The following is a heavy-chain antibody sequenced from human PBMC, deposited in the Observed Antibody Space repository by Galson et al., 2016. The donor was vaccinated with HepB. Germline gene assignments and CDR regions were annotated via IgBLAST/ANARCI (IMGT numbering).Heavy chain of an antibody. V-gene: IGHV4-31*03. CDR2: IYFSGIA. J-gene: IGHJ4*02. CDR1: GGSIRSGGYY. Sequence: TLSLTCTVSGGSIRSGGYYWGWIRQRPGKGLEWIGYIYFSGIAYYNSSLKSRVTISVDAAKNYFSLNLSSVTAADTAVYYCARSGGYFFDYWGQGSLVTVSS. CDR3: ARSGGYFFDY. D-gene: IGHD3-10*01.